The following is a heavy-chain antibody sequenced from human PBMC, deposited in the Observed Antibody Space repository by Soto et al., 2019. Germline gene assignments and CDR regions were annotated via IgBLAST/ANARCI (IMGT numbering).Heavy chain of an antibody. CDR1: GGTFSSYA. D-gene: IGHD6-13*01. J-gene: IGHJ4*02. Sequence: SVKVSCKASGGTFSSYAISWVRQAPGQGLEWMGGIIPIFGTANYAQKFQGRVTITADKSTSTAYMELSSLRSEDTAVYYCARDSMSGQQLDYWGQGTQVTVSS. CDR3: ARDSMSGQQLDY. CDR2: IIPIFGTA. V-gene: IGHV1-69*06.